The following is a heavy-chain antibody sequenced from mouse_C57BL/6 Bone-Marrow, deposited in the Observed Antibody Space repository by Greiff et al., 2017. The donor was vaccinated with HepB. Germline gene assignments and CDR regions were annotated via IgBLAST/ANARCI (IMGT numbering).Heavy chain of an antibody. Sequence: QVQLKESGPGLVQPSQSLSITCTVSGFSLTSYGVHWVRQSPGKGLEWLGVIWRGGSTDYNAAFMSRLSITKDNSKSQVFFKMNSLQADDTAIYYCAKGWLLREGYFDVWGTGTTVTVSS. CDR1: GFSLTSYG. D-gene: IGHD2-3*01. CDR3: AKGWLLREGYFDV. V-gene: IGHV2-5*01. CDR2: IWRGGST. J-gene: IGHJ1*03.